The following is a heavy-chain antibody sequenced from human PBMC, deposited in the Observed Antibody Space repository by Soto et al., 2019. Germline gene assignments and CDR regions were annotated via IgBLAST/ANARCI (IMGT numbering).Heavy chain of an antibody. CDR3: TTEIIAARPDAFDI. Sequence: GGSLRLSCAASGFTFSNAWMSWVRQAPGKGLEWVGRIKSKTDGGTTDYAAPVKGRFTISRDDSKNTLYLQMNSLKTEDTAVYYCTTEIIAARPDAFDIWGQGTMVTVSS. CDR2: IKSKTDGGTT. J-gene: IGHJ3*02. D-gene: IGHD6-6*01. CDR1: GFTFSNAW. V-gene: IGHV3-15*01.